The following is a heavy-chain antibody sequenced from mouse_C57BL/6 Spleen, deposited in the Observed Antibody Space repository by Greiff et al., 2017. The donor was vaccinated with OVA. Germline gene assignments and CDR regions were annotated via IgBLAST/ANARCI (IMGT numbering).Heavy chain of an antibody. D-gene: IGHD3-2*02. V-gene: IGHV1-82*01. CDR2: IYPGDGDT. CDR3: AVDSSGYVCFAY. Sequence: VKLVESGPELVKPGASVKISCKASGYAFSSSWMNWVKQRPGKGLEWIGRIYPGDGDTNYNGKFKGKATLTADKSSSTAYMQLSSLTSEDSAVYFCAVDSSGYVCFAYWGQGTLVTVSA. J-gene: IGHJ3*01. CDR1: GYAFSSSW.